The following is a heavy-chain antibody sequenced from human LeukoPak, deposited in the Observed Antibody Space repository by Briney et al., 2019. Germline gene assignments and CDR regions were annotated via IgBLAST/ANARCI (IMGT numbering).Heavy chain of an antibody. D-gene: IGHD3-22*01. CDR1: GGTFSSYA. Sequence: GASVKVSCKASGGTFSSYAISWVRQAPGQGLEWMGGIIPIFGTANYAQKFQGRVTITADESTSTAYMELSSLRSEDTAAYYCARARDSRLDPWGQGTLVTVSS. CDR2: IIPIFGTA. CDR3: ARARDSRLDP. V-gene: IGHV1-69*13. J-gene: IGHJ5*02.